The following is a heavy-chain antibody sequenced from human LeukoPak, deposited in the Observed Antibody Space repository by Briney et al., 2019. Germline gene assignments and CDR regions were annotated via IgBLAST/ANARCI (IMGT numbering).Heavy chain of an antibody. CDR2: ITSDGGTR. V-gene: IGHV3-48*03. D-gene: IGHD1-26*01. J-gene: IGHJ4*02. CDR3: ARVQDSGLFRWF. Sequence: QPGGSLRLSCAASRFTFSSYEINWVSQAPGKGLEWVSFITSDGGTRFYADSVKGRFTISRDNAKNSLYLQMNSLRAEDTGVYYSARVQDSGLFRWFWGQGTLVTVSS. CDR1: RFTFSSYE.